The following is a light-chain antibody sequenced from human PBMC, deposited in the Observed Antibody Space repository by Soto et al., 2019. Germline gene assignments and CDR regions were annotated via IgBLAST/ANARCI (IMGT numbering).Light chain of an antibody. Sequence: SYELTQSPSVSVAPGQTVTITCGGSSIGSKSVHWYQQRPGQAPVLVVYDDSDRRSGIPERFSGSNSGSTATLTITRVEAGDEADDHCQVWDARSEHYVFGPGTKVTVL. CDR3: QVWDARSEHYV. J-gene: IGLJ1*01. CDR2: DDS. CDR1: SIGSKS. V-gene: IGLV3-21*02.